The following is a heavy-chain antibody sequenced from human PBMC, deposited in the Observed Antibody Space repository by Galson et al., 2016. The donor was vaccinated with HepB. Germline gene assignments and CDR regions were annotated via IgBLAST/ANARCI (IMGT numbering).Heavy chain of an antibody. CDR1: GFTFSSYW. V-gene: IGHV3-7*01. CDR3: ARDLTPSFDSGTYYDAFDI. Sequence: SLRLSCAASGFTFSSYWMTWVRQTPGRGLEWAANIRRDATQKNYVDSVKGRFTISRDNAKNSLFLQMNSLRAEDTAVYYCARDLTPSFDSGTYYDAFDIWGQGTMVTVSS. D-gene: IGHD5-12*01. CDR2: IRRDATQK. J-gene: IGHJ3*02.